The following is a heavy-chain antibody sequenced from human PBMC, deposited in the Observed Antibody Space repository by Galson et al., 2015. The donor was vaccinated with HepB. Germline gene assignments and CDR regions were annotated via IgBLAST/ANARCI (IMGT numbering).Heavy chain of an antibody. CDR2: ISRDGGRT. CDR3: AKDLWRLGASVEAAALDY. V-gene: IGHV3-43D*03. Sequence: SLRLSCAASGFSFSSYAMHWVRQAPGKGLEWVSLISRDGGRTYYADSVKGRFTISRDNARNSLYLQMTSLRGEDTAFYYCAKDLWRLGASVEAAALDYWGPGTLVTVSS. D-gene: IGHD6-13*01. J-gene: IGHJ4*02. CDR1: GFSFSSYA.